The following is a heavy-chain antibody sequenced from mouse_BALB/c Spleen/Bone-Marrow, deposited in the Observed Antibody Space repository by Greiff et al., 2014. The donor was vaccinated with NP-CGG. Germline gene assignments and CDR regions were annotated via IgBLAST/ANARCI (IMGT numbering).Heavy chain of an antibody. CDR3: ARHQRYYAMDY. V-gene: IGHV5-6*01. J-gene: IGHJ4*01. Sequence: EVQLVESXGDLVKPGGSLKLSCAASGFTFSSYGMSWGRQTPDKRLEWVATISSGGSNTYYPDSVKGRSTISRDNAKNTLYLQMSSLKSEDTAMYYCARHQRYYAMDYWGQGTSVTVSS. CDR1: GFTFSSYG. CDR2: ISSGGSNT.